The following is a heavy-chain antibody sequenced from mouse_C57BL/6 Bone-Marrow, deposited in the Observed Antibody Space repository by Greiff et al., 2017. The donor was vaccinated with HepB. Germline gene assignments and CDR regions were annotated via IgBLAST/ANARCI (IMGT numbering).Heavy chain of an antibody. CDR2: IYPRSGNT. Sequence: VQLQQSGAELARPGASVKLSCKASGYTFTSYGISWVKQRPGQGLEWIGEIYPRSGNTYYNEKFKGKATLTADKSSSTAYMELRSLTSEDSAVYFCARGDGSSYSYWYFDVWGTGTTVTVSS. V-gene: IGHV1-81*01. CDR1: GYTFTSYG. J-gene: IGHJ1*03. CDR3: ARGDGSSYSYWYFDV. D-gene: IGHD1-1*01.